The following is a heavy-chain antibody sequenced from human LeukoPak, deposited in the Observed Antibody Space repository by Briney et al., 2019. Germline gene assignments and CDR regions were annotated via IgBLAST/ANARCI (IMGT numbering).Heavy chain of an antibody. CDR2: IRSKAFGGTT. V-gene: IGHV3-15*01. CDR3: TTSPYYDSNGHS. D-gene: IGHD3-22*01. CDR1: EFTFSDAW. J-gene: IGHJ5*02. Sequence: KSGGSLRLSCAVSEFTFSDAWMSWVRQDPGKGLEWVGRIRSKAFGGTTDYTAPVTGRFTTSRDDSKSTVSLEMNSLKTEDTAVYYCTTSPYYDSNGHSWGRGTLVTVSS.